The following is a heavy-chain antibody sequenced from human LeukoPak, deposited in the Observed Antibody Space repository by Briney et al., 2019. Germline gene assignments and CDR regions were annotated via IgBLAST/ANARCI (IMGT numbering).Heavy chain of an antibody. Sequence: GGSLRLSCAASGFTFSSYSINWVRQAAGKGREWVSSISSSSSYIYYADSVKGRFTRSRDNAKNSMYLQMNSLRAEDTAVYYCVRGGSGSYSTFDYWGQGTLVTVSS. J-gene: IGHJ4*02. CDR3: VRGGSGSYSTFDY. D-gene: IGHD1-26*01. CDR1: GFTFSSYS. V-gene: IGHV3-21*01. CDR2: ISSSSSYI.